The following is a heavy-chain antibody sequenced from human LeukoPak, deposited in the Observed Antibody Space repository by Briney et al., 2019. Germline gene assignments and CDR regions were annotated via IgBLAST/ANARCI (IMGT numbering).Heavy chain of an antibody. D-gene: IGHD5-12*01. Sequence: SVKVSCKASGGIFSSYTISWVRQAPGQGLEWMGGIIPIFGTANYAQKFQGRVTITTDESTSTAYMELSSLRSEDTAVYYCASEGYSGYDPTYYFDYWGQGTLVTVSS. V-gene: IGHV1-69*05. CDR3: ASEGYSGYDPTYYFDY. CDR2: IIPIFGTA. CDR1: GGIFSSYT. J-gene: IGHJ4*02.